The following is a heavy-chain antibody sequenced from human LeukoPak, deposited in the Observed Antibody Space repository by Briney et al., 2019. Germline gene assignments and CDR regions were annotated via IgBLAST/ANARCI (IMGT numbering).Heavy chain of an antibody. CDR3: ATPHDATAYYYDSSGYFY. V-gene: IGHV5-51*01. CDR2: IYPGDSDT. J-gene: IGHJ4*02. D-gene: IGHD3-22*01. CDR1: GYTFSDYW. Sequence: GESLKISCQGFGYTFSDYWIGWVRQMPGKGLEWMGIIYPGDSDTRYSPSFQGQVTISVDKSITTAYLQWSSLKASDTAMYYCATPHDATAYYYDSSGYFYWGQGTLVTVSS.